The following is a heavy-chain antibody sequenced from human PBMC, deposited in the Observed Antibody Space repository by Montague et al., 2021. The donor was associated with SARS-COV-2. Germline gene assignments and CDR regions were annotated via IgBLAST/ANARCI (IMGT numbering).Heavy chain of an antibody. Sequence: SETLSLTCTVSGGSIGSHYWSWIRLPPGKGLEWVGHIYYTGITKYKSSLKSRVTISVDTSKNQLSLKLDSVTAADTAVYYRARGSGSASATWFDPWGQGTLVTVSS. CDR1: GGSIGSHY. J-gene: IGHJ5*02. V-gene: IGHV4-59*11. CDR2: IYYTGIT. D-gene: IGHD6-25*01. CDR3: ARGSGSASATWFDP.